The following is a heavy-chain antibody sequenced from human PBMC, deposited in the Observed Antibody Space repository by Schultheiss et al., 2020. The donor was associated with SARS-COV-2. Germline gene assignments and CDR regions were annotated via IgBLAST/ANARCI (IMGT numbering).Heavy chain of an antibody. Sequence: GESLKISCAASGFTVSSNYMSWVRQAPGKGLEWVSYISSSSSYIYYADSVKGRFTISRDNAKNSLYLQMNSLRAEDTAVYYCASVEARGFDWFDPWGQGTLVTVSS. CDR3: ASVEARGFDWFDP. CDR1: GFTVSSNY. D-gene: IGHD1-26*01. V-gene: IGHV3-21*05. CDR2: ISSSSSYI. J-gene: IGHJ5*02.